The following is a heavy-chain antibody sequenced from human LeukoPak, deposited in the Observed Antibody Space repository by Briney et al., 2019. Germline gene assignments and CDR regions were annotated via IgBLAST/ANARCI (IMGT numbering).Heavy chain of an antibody. CDR1: GYTFTSNG. CDR3: ARTMVRGASSYHYYGMDV. CDR2: SSAYNGNT. D-gene: IGHD3-10*01. V-gene: IGHV1-18*01. J-gene: IGHJ6*02. Sequence: ASVKVSCKASGYTFTSNGISWVRQAPGQGLEWVGWSSAYNGNTNYAQKLQGRVTMTTDTSTSTAYMELRSLRSDDTAVYYCARTMVRGASSYHYYGMDVWGQGTTVTVSS.